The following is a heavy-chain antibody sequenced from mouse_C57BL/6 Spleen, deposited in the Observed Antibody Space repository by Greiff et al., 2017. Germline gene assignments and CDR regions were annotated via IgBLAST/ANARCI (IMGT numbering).Heavy chain of an antibody. Sequence: EVKVVESGGGLVKPGGSLKLSCAASGFTFSDYGMHWVRQAPEKGLEWVAYISSGSSTIYYADTVKGRFTISRDNAKNTLFLQMTSLRSEDTAMYYCARLRYYGSIDYWGQGTTLTVSS. CDR3: ARLRYYGSIDY. CDR1: GFTFSDYG. CDR2: ISSGSSTI. J-gene: IGHJ2*01. V-gene: IGHV5-17*01. D-gene: IGHD1-1*01.